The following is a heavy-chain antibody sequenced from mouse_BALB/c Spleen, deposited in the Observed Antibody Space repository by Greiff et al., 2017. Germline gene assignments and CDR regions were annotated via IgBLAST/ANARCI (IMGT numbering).Heavy chain of an antibody. CDR2: ISDGGSYT. CDR3: ARRGLDGYFDY. CDR1: GFTFSDYY. Sequence: EVKLVESGGGLVKPGGSLKLSCAASGFTFSDYYMYWVRQTPEKRLEWVATISDGGSYTYYPDSVKGRFTISRDNAKNNLYLQMSSLKSEDTAMYYCARRGLDGYFDYWGQGTTLTVSS. V-gene: IGHV5-4*02. J-gene: IGHJ2*01. D-gene: IGHD2-3*01.